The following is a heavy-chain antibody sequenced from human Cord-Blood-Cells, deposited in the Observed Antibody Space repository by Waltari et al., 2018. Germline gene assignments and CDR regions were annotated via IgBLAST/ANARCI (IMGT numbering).Heavy chain of an antibody. V-gene: IGHV3-33*01. CDR1: GFTFSSYG. CDR3: ARGGYYCDG. Sequence: QVQLVESGGGVVQPGRSLRLSCAASGFTFSSYGMHWVRQAPGKGLEWVAVIWYDGSNKYYADSVKGRFTISRDNSKNTLYLQMNSLRAEDTAVYYCARGGYYCDGWGQGTLVTVSS. J-gene: IGHJ4*02. CDR2: IWYDGSNK. D-gene: IGHD3-22*01.